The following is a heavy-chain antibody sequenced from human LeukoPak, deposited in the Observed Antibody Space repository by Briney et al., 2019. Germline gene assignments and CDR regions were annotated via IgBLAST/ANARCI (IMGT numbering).Heavy chain of an antibody. J-gene: IGHJ4*01. CDR1: AGSVSSSPYY. Sequence: PSETLSLTCSVSAGSVSSSPYYWGWIRQPPGKGLQWIGSISYSGNTFYNPSLKNRVTISVDTSRNQFSLKLRSVTDADTAVYYCSRGTSLAAGACWAQGTLVTVSS. CDR3: SRGTSLAAGAC. V-gene: IGHV4-39*07. D-gene: IGHD1-1*01. CDR2: ISYSGNT.